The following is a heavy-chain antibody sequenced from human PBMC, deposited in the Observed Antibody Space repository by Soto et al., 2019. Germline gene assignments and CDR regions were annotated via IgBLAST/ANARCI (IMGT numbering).Heavy chain of an antibody. CDR3: RTYDFWSGAAFDI. CDR1: GFTFSSYW. Sequence: PGGSLRLSCAASGFTFSSYWMHWVRQAPGKGLVWVSRINSDGSNTSYADSVEGRFTISRDNAKNTLYLQMNSLRAEDTAVYYCRTYDFWSGAAFDIWGQGTMVTVSS. D-gene: IGHD3-3*01. V-gene: IGHV3-74*01. CDR2: INSDGSNT. J-gene: IGHJ3*02.